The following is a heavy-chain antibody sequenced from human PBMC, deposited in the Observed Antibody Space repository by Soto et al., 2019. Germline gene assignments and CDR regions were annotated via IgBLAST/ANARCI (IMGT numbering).Heavy chain of an antibody. CDR1: GFTFSAYG. CDR3: ARVCGGDCGNAFDV. CDR2: ISFDSRDK. V-gene: IGHV3-33*05. Sequence: QVQLVESGGGVVQPGRSLRLSCAASGFTFSAYGIHWVRQAPGKGLEWVATISFDSRDKLFVDSMNGRLSISRENSRNTVYLQMDSMRAEDTAVYNCARVCGGDCGNAFDVWGQGTVVAVSS. D-gene: IGHD2-21*02. J-gene: IGHJ3*01.